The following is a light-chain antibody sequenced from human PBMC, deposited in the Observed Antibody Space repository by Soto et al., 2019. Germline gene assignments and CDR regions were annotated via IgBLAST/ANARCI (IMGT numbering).Light chain of an antibody. CDR3: QQCHSFPIT. CDR2: DAS. CDR1: QSVTSW. V-gene: IGKV1-5*01. J-gene: IGKJ5*01. Sequence: DVQMTQSPSTLSASVGDRVTITCRASQSVTSWLAWYQQKPGKAPKVLIYDASSLESGVPSRFSGSGSGTEFTLTISSLHPDDFGTYYCQQCHSFPITFGQGTRLEI.